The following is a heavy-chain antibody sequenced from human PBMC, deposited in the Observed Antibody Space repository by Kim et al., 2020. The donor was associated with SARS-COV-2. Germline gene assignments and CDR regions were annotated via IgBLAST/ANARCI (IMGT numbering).Heavy chain of an antibody. J-gene: IGHJ6*02. CDR2: ISAYNGNT. V-gene: IGHV1-18*04. D-gene: IGHD3-16*01. CDR3: ARWGRGCTFGGQYYYGMDV. Sequence: ASVKVSCKASGYTFTSYGISWVRQAPGQGLEWMGWISAYNGNTNYAQKLQGRVTMTTDTSTSTAYMELRSLRSDDTAVYYCARWGRGCTFGGQYYYGMDVWGQGTTVTVSS. CDR1: GYTFTSYG.